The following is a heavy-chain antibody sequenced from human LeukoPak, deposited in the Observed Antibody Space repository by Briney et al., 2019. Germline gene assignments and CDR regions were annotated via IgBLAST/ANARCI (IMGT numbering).Heavy chain of an antibody. Sequence: GGSLRLSCAASGFTFSSYSMNWVRQAPGKGLEWVSSISSSSSYIYYADSVKGRFTISRDNAKNSLYLQMNSLRAEDTAVYYCARDRQAAVINYWGQGTLVTVSS. V-gene: IGHV3-21*01. CDR2: ISSSSSYI. CDR1: GFTFSSYS. D-gene: IGHD6-13*01. J-gene: IGHJ4*02. CDR3: ARDRQAAVINY.